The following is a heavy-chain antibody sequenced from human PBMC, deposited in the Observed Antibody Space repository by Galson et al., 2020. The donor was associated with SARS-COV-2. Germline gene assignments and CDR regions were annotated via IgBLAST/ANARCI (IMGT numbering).Heavy chain of an antibody. V-gene: IGHV4-31*03. CDR3: AGYGFDTLAFGS. CDR1: GGSINRGDYS. CDR2: IYYSGST. D-gene: IGHD3-10*01. Sequence: SETLSLTCTVSGGSINRGDYSWSWIRQHPEKGLEWIGYIYYSGSTYYNPSLKSRVTISIDTSNNQFSLRLSSVTAADTALFYCAGYGFDTLAFGSWGQGTLVTVSS. J-gene: IGHJ4*02.